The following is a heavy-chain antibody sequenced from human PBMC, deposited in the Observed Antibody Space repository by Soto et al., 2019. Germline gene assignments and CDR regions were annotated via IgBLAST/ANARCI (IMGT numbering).Heavy chain of an antibody. D-gene: IGHD1-26*01. Sequence: EVQLVESGGGLVQPGGSLRLSCTVSGFSVSSNYMNWVRQAPGKGLAWVSVVYSDGATDYADSVKGRFTISTDNLKNTVYLQMNDLRAEDTALYYCARTRGARHAYDIWGQGTMVTVSS. J-gene: IGHJ3*02. CDR1: GFSVSSNY. CDR3: ARTRGARHAYDI. V-gene: IGHV3-66*01. CDR2: VYSDGAT.